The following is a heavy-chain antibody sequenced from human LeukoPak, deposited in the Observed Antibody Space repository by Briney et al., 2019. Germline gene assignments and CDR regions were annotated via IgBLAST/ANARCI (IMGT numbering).Heavy chain of an antibody. V-gene: IGHV3-30*02. Sequence: GGSLRLSCAASGFTFSSYSMNWVRQAPGKGLEWVAFIRYDGSNKYYADSVKGRFTISRDNSKNTLYLQMNSLRAEDTAVYYCAKDEADGPYFDYWGQGTLVTVSS. J-gene: IGHJ4*02. CDR1: GFTFSSYS. D-gene: IGHD2-15*01. CDR2: IRYDGSNK. CDR3: AKDEADGPYFDY.